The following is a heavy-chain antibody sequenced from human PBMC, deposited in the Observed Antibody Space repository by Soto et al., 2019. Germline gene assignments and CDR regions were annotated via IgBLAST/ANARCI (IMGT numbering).Heavy chain of an antibody. J-gene: IGHJ5*02. CDR2: IFQSGST. CDR1: GGTIRSPDW. Sequence: SETLSLTCGVSGGTIRSPDWWTCVRQPPGKGLEWIGEIFQSGSTNYTPSLESRVTISVDKSKNQFSLTLTSVTAADTAVYFCARGRGRYSSGWSWFDPWGQGILVTVSS. V-gene: IGHV4-4*02. D-gene: IGHD6-19*01. CDR3: ARGRGRYSSGWSWFDP.